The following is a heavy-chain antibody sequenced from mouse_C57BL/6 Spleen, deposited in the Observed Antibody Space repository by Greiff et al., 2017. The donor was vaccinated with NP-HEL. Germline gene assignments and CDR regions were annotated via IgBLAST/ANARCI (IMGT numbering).Heavy chain of an antibody. CDR3: ASVETYSSCSWFAD. D-gene: IGHD3-2*02. CDR2: IDPSDSYT. CDR1: GYTFTSYW. V-gene: IGHV1-69*01. Sequence: QVQLQQPGAELVMPGASVKLSCTASGYTFTSYWMHWVKQRPGQGLEWIGEIDPSDSYTNYNPKFKGQSTLTVDKSSSPAYMQLSSLPSEDSAVYYCASVETYSSCSWFADWGQGTLVTVSA. J-gene: IGHJ3*01.